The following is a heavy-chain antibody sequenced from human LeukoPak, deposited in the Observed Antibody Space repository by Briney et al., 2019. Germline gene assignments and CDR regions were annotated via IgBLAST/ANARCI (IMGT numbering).Heavy chain of an antibody. Sequence: GGSLRLSCAASGFTFSSYGMSWIRLPPAKGLERVSAIRGNGCSTYNSDSVKDRFTISRDNPKNTLYLQMNSLRAEDTAVYYCGKAGDYDIVTGNWFDPWGQGTVVTVSS. CDR2: IRGNGCST. J-gene: IGHJ5*02. CDR1: GFTFSSYG. V-gene: IGHV3-23*01. CDR3: GKAGDYDIVTGNWFDP. D-gene: IGHD3-9*01.